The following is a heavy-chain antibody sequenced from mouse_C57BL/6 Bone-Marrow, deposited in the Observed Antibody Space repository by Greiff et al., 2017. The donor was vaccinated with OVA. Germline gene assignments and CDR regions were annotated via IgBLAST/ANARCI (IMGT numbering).Heavy chain of an antibody. J-gene: IGHJ4*01. CDR1: GYSFTGYF. CDR2: INPYNGDT. Sequence: EVKLVESGPELVKPGDSVKISCKASGYSFTGYFMNWVMQSHGKSLEWIGRINPYNGDTFYNQKFKGKATLTVDNSSSTAHMELRSLTSEDSAVYYCARGALRRRGYYAMDYWGKETSVTVST. CDR3: ARGALRRRGYYAMDY. D-gene: IGHD2-4*01. V-gene: IGHV1-20*01.